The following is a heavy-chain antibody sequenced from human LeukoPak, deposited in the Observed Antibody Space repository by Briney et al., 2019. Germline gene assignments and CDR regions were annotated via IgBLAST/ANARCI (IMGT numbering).Heavy chain of an antibody. CDR3: ARASTDSDIVATLSGYYYYYGMDV. D-gene: IGHD5-12*01. CDR1: GGSISSSSYY. J-gene: IGHJ6*02. CDR2: IYYSGST. Sequence: PSETLSLTCTVSGGSISSSSYYWGWIRQPPGKGLGWIGSIYYSGSTNYNPSLKSRVTISVDTSKNQFSLKLSSVTAADTAVYYCARASTDSDIVATLSGYYYYYGMDVWGQGTTVTVSS. V-gene: IGHV4-39*07.